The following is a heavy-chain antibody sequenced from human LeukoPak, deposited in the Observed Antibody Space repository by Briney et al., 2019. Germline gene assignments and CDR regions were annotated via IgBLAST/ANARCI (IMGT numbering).Heavy chain of an antibody. V-gene: IGHV4-4*07. J-gene: IGHJ3*02. Sequence: SETLSLTCTVSGGSISSYYWSWIRQPAGKGLEWIGCIYTSGSTNYNPSLKSRVTMSVDTSKNQFSLKLSSVTAADTAVYYCARGDIVVVPAADHDAFDIWGQGTMVTVSS. D-gene: IGHD2-2*01. CDR1: GGSISSYY. CDR2: IYTSGST. CDR3: ARGDIVVVPAADHDAFDI.